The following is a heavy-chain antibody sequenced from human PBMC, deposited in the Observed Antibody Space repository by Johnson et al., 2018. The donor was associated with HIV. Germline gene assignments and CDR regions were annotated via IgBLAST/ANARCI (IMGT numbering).Heavy chain of an antibody. V-gene: IGHV3-23*04. Sequence: VQLVESGGGLVQPGRSLRLSCAASGLTFSRFAMSWVRQAPGKGLEWVSVISGSGGSTYYADSVKGRFTISRDNSKNTLYLEMNSLRAEDTAVYYCAKDMYSSSSVGAFDIWGQGTMVTVSS. CDR2: ISGSGGST. J-gene: IGHJ3*02. D-gene: IGHD6-6*01. CDR3: AKDMYSSSSVGAFDI. CDR1: GLTFSRFA.